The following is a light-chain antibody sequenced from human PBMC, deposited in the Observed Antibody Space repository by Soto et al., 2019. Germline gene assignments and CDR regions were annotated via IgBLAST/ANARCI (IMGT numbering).Light chain of an antibody. CDR2: DAS. J-gene: IGKJ1*01. CDR1: QSISSW. Sequence: DIQMTQSPSTLSASVGDRVTITCRASQSISSWLAWYQQKPGKAPKLLIYDASSLESGVPSRVSGSGSGTEFTLTISSLQPDDFPTYYCQQYNSYPWTFGQGTKVVIK. V-gene: IGKV1-5*01. CDR3: QQYNSYPWT.